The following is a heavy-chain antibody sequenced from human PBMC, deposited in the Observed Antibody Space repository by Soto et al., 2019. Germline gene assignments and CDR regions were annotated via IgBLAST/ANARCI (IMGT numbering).Heavy chain of an antibody. V-gene: IGHV3-23*01. CDR2: ISSTGDTT. D-gene: IGHD4-17*01. CDR3: AHPRGYGVFDAVDI. J-gene: IGHJ3*02. CDR1: GFLFSTYA. Sequence: GSLRLSCAASGFLFSTYARNWVRQAPGKGLEWVSAISSTGDTTYYAESVRGRFIISRDNSINTLYLQMSGLRTEDTALYFCAHPRGYGVFDAVDIWGQGTMVTVSS.